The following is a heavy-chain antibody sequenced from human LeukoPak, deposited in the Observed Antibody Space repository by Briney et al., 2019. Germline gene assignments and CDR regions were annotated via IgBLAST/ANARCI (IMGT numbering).Heavy chain of an antibody. D-gene: IGHD2-21*02. V-gene: IGHV4-59*11. CDR3: ARGAYCGGDCQEFDY. Sequence: PSETLSLTCTVSGGSINSHYLSWIRQPPGKGLEWIGYIYYSGSTDYNPSLKSRVTISVDTSKNQFSLKLSSVTAADTAVYYCARGAYCGGDCQEFDYWGQGTLVTVSS. CDR1: GGSINSHY. J-gene: IGHJ4*02. CDR2: IYYSGST.